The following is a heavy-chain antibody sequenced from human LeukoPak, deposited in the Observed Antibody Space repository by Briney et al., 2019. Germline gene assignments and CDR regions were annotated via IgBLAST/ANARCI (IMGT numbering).Heavy chain of an antibody. J-gene: IGHJ4*02. CDR1: GFTFSSYG. V-gene: IGHV3-33*01. D-gene: IGHD5-12*01. Sequence: GGSLRLSCAASGFTFSSYGMHWVRQAPGKGLEWVAVIWFDGSDKYYADSVKGRFTISRDNSKNTLYLQMNSLRAEDTAVYYCARDGYSGYDFYFDYWGLGSLVTVSS. CDR3: ARDGYSGYDFYFDY. CDR2: IWFDGSDK.